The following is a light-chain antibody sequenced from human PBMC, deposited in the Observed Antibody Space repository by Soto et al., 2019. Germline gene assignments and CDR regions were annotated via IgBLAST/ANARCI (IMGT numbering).Light chain of an antibody. CDR3: QQYGNSPIT. J-gene: IGKJ5*01. Sequence: EIVLTQSPGTLSFSPGERATLSCRASQSVSSGYLAWYQQRPGQAPRLLIYGAASRATGIPDRFSGSGSGTDFILTISRLEPEDFAVYYCQQYGNSPITFGQGTRLEIK. CDR2: GAA. CDR1: QSVSSGY. V-gene: IGKV3-20*01.